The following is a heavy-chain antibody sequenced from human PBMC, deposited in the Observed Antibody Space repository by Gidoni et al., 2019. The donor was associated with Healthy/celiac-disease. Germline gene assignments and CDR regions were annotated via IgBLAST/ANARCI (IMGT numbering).Heavy chain of an antibody. CDR3: AKEGGYSGYFFDY. CDR1: GFPFAAYA. J-gene: IGHJ4*02. V-gene: IGHV3-9*01. Sequence: EVQLVESGGGLVQPGRARRLSCGASGFPFAAYAMQWVRQAPGKGLEWVSCIVWNSGSIGYEDSVKGPFTSSRGNAKNSLCLQMNSLRAEDTALYYCAKEGGYSGYFFDYWGQGTLVTVSS. D-gene: IGHD3-22*01. CDR2: IVWNSGSI.